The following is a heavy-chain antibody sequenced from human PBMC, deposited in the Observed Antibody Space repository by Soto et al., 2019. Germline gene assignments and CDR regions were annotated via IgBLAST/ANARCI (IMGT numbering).Heavy chain of an antibody. Sequence: GGSLRLSCAASGFTFSNAWMNWVRQAPGKGLEWVGRIKSKTDGGTTDYAAPVKGRFTISRDDSKNTLYLQMNSLKTEDTAVYYCTTDGIGRGDYSGYEYFDYWGQGTLVTVSS. D-gene: IGHD5-12*01. CDR2: IKSKTDGGTT. CDR1: GFTFSNAW. CDR3: TTDGIGRGDYSGYEYFDY. V-gene: IGHV3-15*07. J-gene: IGHJ4*02.